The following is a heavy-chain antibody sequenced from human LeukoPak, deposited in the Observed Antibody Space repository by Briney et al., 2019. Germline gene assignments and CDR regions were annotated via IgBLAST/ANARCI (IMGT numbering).Heavy chain of an antibody. Sequence: GGSLRLSCAASGFTFSSYGMHWVRQAPGKGLEWVAFIRYDGSNKYYADSVKGRFTISRDNSKNTLYLQMNSLRAEDTAVYYCAKIGSGWSVSGYFDYWGQGILVTVSS. J-gene: IGHJ4*02. D-gene: IGHD6-19*01. CDR1: GFTFSSYG. V-gene: IGHV3-30*02. CDR2: IRYDGSNK. CDR3: AKIGSGWSVSGYFDY.